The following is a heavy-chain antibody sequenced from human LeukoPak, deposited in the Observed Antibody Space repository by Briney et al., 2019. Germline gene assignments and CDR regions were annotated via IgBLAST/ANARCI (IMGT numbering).Heavy chain of an antibody. CDR3: ARGEAANDWCHP. D-gene: IGHD2-15*01. Sequence: PGGSLRLSCAATGFTFSDYYMNWIRQAPGKGLEWLSYIRSSGNTVLYADAVQGRFTISRDKAKNSLYQQMTSLRAEDTAVYYCARGEAANDWCHPWGQEPLVSVPS. CDR1: GFTFSDYY. J-gene: IGHJ5*02. CDR2: IRSSGNTV. V-gene: IGHV3-11*01.